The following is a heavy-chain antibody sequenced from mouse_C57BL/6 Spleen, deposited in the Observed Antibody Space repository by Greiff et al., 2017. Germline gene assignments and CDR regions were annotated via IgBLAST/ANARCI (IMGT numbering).Heavy chain of an antibody. V-gene: IGHV7-1*01. CDR3: ARDARDYWYFDV. CDR1: GFTFSDFY. Sequence: EVHLVESGGGLVQSGRSLRLSCATSGFTFSDFYMEWVRQAPGKGLEWIAASRNKANDYTTEYSASVKGRFIVSRDTSQSILYLQMNALRAEDTAIYYCARDARDYWYFDVWGTGTTVTVSS. CDR2: SRNKANDYTT. J-gene: IGHJ1*03.